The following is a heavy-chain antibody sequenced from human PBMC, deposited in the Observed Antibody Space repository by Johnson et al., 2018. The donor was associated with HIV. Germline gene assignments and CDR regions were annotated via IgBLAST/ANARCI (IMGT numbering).Heavy chain of an antibody. CDR2: IYSGGST. J-gene: IGHJ3*02. CDR3: AREATSYDYVWGSYAFDI. D-gene: IGHD3-16*01. Sequence: VQLVESGGGLIQPGGSLRLSCAASGFTVSSNYMSWVRQAPGKGLEWVSVIYSGGSTYYADSVKGRFTISRDNSKNPLYLQMNSLRAEDTAVYYCAREATSYDYVWGSYAFDIWGQGTMVTVSS. V-gene: IGHV3-53*01. CDR1: GFTVSSNY.